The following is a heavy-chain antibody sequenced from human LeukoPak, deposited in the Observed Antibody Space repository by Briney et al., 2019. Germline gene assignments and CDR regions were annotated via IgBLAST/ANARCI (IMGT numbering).Heavy chain of an antibody. J-gene: IGHJ4*02. D-gene: IGHD4/OR15-4a*01. V-gene: IGHV4-39*01. CDR1: GGSINSRSVY. CDR2: IYYSGST. CDR3: ARRPGEYGGNDFDY. Sequence: PSETLSLTCTVSGGSINSRSVYWGWIRQPPGKGLEWIGSIYYSGSTHYNPSLKSRVTMSIDTSKNQFSLRLSSVTAADTAVYYCARRPGEYGGNDFDYWGQGTLVTVSS.